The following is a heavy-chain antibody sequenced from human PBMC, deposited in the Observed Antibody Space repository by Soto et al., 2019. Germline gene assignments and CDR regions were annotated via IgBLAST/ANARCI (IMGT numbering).Heavy chain of an antibody. Sequence: SETLSLTCTVSGGSISSYYWSWIRQPPGKGLEWIGYIYYSGSTNYNPSLKSRVTISVDTSKNQFSLKLSSVTAADTAVYYCARGKSVLEWLFAGSEYYYYYYMDVWGKGTTVTVSS. CDR3: ARGKSVLEWLFAGSEYYYYYYMDV. CDR1: GGSISSYY. D-gene: IGHD3-3*01. J-gene: IGHJ6*03. CDR2: IYYSGST. V-gene: IGHV4-59*01.